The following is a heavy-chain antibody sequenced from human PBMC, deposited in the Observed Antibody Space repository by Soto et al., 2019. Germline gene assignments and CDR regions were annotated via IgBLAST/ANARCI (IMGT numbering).Heavy chain of an antibody. CDR3: TSEPHYDYVWGSYRPREDFDY. V-gene: IGHV3-15*01. J-gene: IGHJ4*02. CDR2: IKSKTDGGTT. D-gene: IGHD3-16*02. Sequence: EVQLVESGGGLVKPGGSLRLSCAASGFTFSNAWMSWVRQATGKGLEWVGRIKSKTDGGTTDYAAPVKGRFTISRDDSKNTLYLQMNSLKTEDTAVYYCTSEPHYDYVWGSYRPREDFDYWGQGTLVTVSS. CDR1: GFTFSNAW.